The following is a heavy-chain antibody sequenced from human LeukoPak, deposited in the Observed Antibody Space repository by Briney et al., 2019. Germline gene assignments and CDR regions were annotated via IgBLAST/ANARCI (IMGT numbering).Heavy chain of an antibody. V-gene: IGHV4-61*02. CDR2: IYTSGST. CDR1: GGSISSGSYY. Sequence: PSQTLSLTCPVSGGSISSGSYYWSWLRQPAGKGLEWIGRIYTSGSTNYNPSLKSRVTISVDTSKNQFSLKLSSVTAADTAVYYCARGGIVVVPAAIQGGAFDIWGQGAMVTVSS. D-gene: IGHD2-2*02. J-gene: IGHJ3*02. CDR3: ARGGIVVVPAAIQGGAFDI.